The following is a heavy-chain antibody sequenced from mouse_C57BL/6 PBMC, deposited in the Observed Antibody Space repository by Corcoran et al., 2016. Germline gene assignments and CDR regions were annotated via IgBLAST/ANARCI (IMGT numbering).Heavy chain of an antibody. D-gene: IGHD1-1*01. J-gene: IGHJ3*01. V-gene: IGHV14-1*01. CDR2: IDPEDGDT. CDR3: TTLYYGSSYVGIAY. CDR1: GFNIKDYY. Sequence: EVQLQQSGAELVRPGASVKLSCTASGFNIKDYYMHWVKQRPEQGLEWIGRIDPEDGDTEYAPKFQGKATMTADTSSNTAYLQLSSLTSEDTAVYYCTTLYYGSSYVGIAYWGQGTLVTVSA.